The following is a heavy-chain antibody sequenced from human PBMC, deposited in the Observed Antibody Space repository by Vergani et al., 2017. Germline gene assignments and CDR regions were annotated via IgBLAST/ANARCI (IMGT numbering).Heavy chain of an antibody. J-gene: IGHJ2*01. D-gene: IGHD2-15*01. CDR3: ARELVGGSRVPRVPLPSHWYFDL. CDR2: IIPIFGTV. CDR1: GGTFSSYA. Sequence: QVHLVQSAAEVKKPGSSVKVSCKASGGTFSSYALSWVRQAPGQGLELMGGIIPIFGTVNYAQKFQGRVTITADESTSTAYMELSSLRSEDTAVYYCARELVGGSRVPRVPLPSHWYFDLWGRGTLVTVSS. V-gene: IGHV1-69*01.